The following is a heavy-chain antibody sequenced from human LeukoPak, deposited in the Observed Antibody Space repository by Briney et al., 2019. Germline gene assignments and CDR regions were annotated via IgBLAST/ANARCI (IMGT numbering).Heavy chain of an antibody. CDR3: ARNSPRDVAGRQFLPGVLSLLSQCDNCFDP. Sequence: ASVKVSFKASGYTFTNYGISWVRQAPGQGVEWMGWINTYNGNTNYEQKFQGRVTMTTDTSTSTAYMGLRSLRSDDTAVYYCARNSPRDVAGRQFLPGVLSLLSQCDNCFDPWGQGTLVSVSS. V-gene: IGHV1-18*04. CDR1: GYTFTNYG. D-gene: IGHD7-27*01. J-gene: IGHJ5*02. CDR2: INTYNGNT.